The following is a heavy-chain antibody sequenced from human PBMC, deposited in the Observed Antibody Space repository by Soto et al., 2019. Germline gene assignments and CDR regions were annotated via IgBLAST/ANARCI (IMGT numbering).Heavy chain of an antibody. V-gene: IGHV4-59*01. J-gene: IGHJ5*02. CDR3: ARGPILVTSGGVPEALNCFDP. CDR2: IYYSGTT. Sequence: PSGTPFPPLPFSCGSLPFYYWARVRQPPGKGLGWIGYIYYSGTTNYNPSLKSRATVSVDTSKNQFSLRLSSVTPADTAVYYCARGPILVTSGGVPEALNCFDPWGQGTLVTVSS. CDR1: CGSLPFYY. D-gene: IGHD3-16*01.